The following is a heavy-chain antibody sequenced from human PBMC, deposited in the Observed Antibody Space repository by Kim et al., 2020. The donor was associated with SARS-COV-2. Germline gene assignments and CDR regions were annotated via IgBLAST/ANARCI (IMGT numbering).Heavy chain of an antibody. Sequence: NRSLKSRVTIQVDTSKNQFSLKLSSVTAADTAVYYCGRVSPLYSSSGIDYWGQGTLVTVSS. J-gene: IGHJ4*02. CDR3: GRVSPLYSSSGIDY. V-gene: IGHV4-31*02. D-gene: IGHD6-13*01.